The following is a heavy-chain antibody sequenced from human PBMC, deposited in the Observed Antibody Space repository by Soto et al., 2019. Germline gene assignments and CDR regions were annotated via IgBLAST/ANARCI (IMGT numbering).Heavy chain of an antibody. CDR2: ISNNGGST. V-gene: IGHV3-64*01. J-gene: IGHJ6*02. Sequence: SCKASRYTFTSYAMYWVRQAPGKGREYVSTISNNGGSTYYANSVKGRFTISRDNSKNTLYLQMGSLRGEDMAVYYCARDLAEGGMDVLGQGTTLTVSS. CDR1: RYTFTSYA. D-gene: IGHD3-16*01. CDR3: ARDLAEGGMDV.